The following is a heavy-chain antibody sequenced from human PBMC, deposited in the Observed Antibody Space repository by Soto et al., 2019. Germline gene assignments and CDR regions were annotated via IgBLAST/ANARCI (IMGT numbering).Heavy chain of an antibody. V-gene: IGHV4-39*01. D-gene: IGHD6-19*01. Sequence: QLQLQESGPGLVKPSETLSLTCTVSGGSISSSSYYWGWIRQPPGKGLEWIGSIYYSGSTYYNPSLTSRVTISVDTSKNQFSLKLSSVTAADTAVYYCARLAAGYWYFDLWGRGTLVTVSS. CDR1: GGSISSSSYY. CDR2: IYYSGST. CDR3: ARLAAGYWYFDL. J-gene: IGHJ2*01.